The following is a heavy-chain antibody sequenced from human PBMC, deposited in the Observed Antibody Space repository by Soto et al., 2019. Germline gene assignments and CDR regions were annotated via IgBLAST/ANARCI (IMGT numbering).Heavy chain of an antibody. V-gene: IGHV1-18*01. CDR3: ARPQNDILTDSYTNYFDS. Sequence: QVPLVQSGAEVKKPGASVKVSCKASGFTFRNYGITWLRQVPGQGLEWMGWIRAYNGNTVHAQEYEGRLTMTTDTSTSTAYMELRTLRPDDTAVYYCARPQNDILTDSYTNYFDSWGQGTLVTVSS. CDR2: IRAYNGNT. D-gene: IGHD3-9*01. CDR1: GFTFRNYG. J-gene: IGHJ4*02.